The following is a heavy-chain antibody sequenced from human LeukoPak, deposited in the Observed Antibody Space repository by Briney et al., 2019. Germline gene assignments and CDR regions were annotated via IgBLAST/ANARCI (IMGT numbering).Heavy chain of an antibody. V-gene: IGHV3-7*01. J-gene: IGHJ4*02. CDR2: IKQDGSEK. CDR1: GFTFSSYA. CDR3: ARDYGDYSDY. D-gene: IGHD4-17*01. Sequence: PGRSLRLSCAASGFTFSSYAMHWVRQAPGKGLEWVANIKQDGSEKYYVDSVKGRFTISRDNAKNSLYLQMNSLRAEDTAVYYCARDYGDYSDYWGQGTLVTVSS.